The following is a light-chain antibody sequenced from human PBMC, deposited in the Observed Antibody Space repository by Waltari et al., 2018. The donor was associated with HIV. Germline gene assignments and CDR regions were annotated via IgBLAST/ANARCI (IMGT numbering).Light chain of an antibody. CDR3: SSYSPTNKFYVL. CDR1: SSDIGGYNY. Sequence: QSALTQPPSASGSPGQSVTMSCTGTSSDIGGYNYVSWYQQHPGKAPKLIMTEVTNAPAGVPYRFAGSKSGNTSSLTVSGLQAEDDAHYYCSSYSPTNKFYVLFGGGTTLTVL. V-gene: IGLV2-8*01. J-gene: IGLJ2*01. CDR2: EVT.